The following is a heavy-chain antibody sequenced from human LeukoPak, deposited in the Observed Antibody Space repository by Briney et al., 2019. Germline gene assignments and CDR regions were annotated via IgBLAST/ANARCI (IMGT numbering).Heavy chain of an antibody. D-gene: IGHD2-21*01. V-gene: IGHV4-38-2*02. CDR1: GYSINSAFY. CDR2: INHSGST. CDR3: ARSRSRPLLPPLPKSQYYFDY. Sequence: SETLSLTCTVSGYSINSAFYWGWIRVPPGKGLEWIGEINHSGSTNYNPSLKSRVTISVDTSKNQFSLKLSSVTAADTAVYYCARSRSRPLLPPLPKSQYYFDYWGQGTLVAVSS. J-gene: IGHJ4*02.